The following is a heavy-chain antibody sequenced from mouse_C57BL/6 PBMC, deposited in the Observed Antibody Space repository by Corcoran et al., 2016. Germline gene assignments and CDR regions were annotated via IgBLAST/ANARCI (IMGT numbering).Heavy chain of an antibody. D-gene: IGHD1-1*01. J-gene: IGHJ1*03. CDR1: GFSLSTSGMG. CDR2: IYWEDDK. V-gene: IGHV8-12*01. CDR3: ARAYYGSSYWYFDV. Sequence: QVTLKESGPGILQSSQTLSLTCSFSGFSLSTSGMGVSWIRQPSGKGLEGLAHIYWEDDKRYNPSLKSRLTISKDTSRNQVFLKITSVDTSDTATYYCARAYYGSSYWYFDVGGTGTTFTVSS.